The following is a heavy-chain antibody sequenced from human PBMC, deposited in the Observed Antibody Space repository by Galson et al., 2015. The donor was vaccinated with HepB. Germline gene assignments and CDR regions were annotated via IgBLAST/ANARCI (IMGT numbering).Heavy chain of an antibody. J-gene: IGHJ4*02. Sequence: SVKASCKASGYTFTDYYIHWARQAPGQGLEWVGWINPNNGATMHAHKFQGWVTMTRDTSISTAYMELSRLSSDDTAVYYCARSHSEGIGWSGGDHWGQGTLVTVSS. CDR2: INPNNGAT. V-gene: IGHV1-2*04. CDR1: GYTFTDYY. D-gene: IGHD6-19*01. CDR3: ARSHSEGIGWSGGDH.